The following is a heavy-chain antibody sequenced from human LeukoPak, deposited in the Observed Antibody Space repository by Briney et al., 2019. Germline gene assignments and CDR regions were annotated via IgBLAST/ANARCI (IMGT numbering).Heavy chain of an antibody. V-gene: IGHV3-53*01. CDR1: GFTVSSNY. CDR2: IYSGGST. Sequence: PGGSLRLSCAASGFTVSSNYMSWVRQAPGKGLEWVSVIYSGGSTYYADSVKGRFTISRDNSKNTLYLQMNSLRAEDTAVYYCARDKIVGATLLDYWGQGALVIVSS. D-gene: IGHD1-26*01. CDR3: ARDKIVGATLLDY. J-gene: IGHJ4*02.